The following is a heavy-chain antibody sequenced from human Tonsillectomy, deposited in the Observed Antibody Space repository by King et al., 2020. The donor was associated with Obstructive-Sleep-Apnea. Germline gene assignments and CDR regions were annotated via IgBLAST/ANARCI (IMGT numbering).Heavy chain of an antibody. CDR2: IYHSGCT. Sequence: VQLQESGPGLVKPSQTLSLTCTVSGGSINSGDYYRTWIRQPPGKGLEWFGFIYHSGCTYLNPSLRSRVTVSIVTSRNQFSFNLNSVTAAETAVYFCARWRGGSGNIDYWGQGILVTVSS. CDR3: ARWRGGSGNIDY. CDR1: GGSINSGDYY. J-gene: IGHJ4*02. V-gene: IGHV4-30-4*01. D-gene: IGHD3-10*01.